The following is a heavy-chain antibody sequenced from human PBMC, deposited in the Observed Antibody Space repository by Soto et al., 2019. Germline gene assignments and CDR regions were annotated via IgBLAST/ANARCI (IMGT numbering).Heavy chain of an antibody. CDR2: ISDNSITT. J-gene: IGHJ4*02. Sequence: EVQLVESGGGLVQPGGSIRLSCAASGFTFSPYNMNWVRQAPGKGLEWVAYISDNSITTYYADSVKGRFTVSRDNAKKSLYLQKSGLKDVDPAVYYGVRQRIYRNAIPDYWGEASQVTVST. CDR3: VRQRIYRNAIPDY. D-gene: IGHD4-4*01. V-gene: IGHV3-48*02. CDR1: GFTFSPYN.